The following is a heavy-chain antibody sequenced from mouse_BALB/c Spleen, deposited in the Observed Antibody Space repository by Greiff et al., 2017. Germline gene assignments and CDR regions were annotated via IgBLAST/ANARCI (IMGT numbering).Heavy chain of an antibody. CDR3: ARQEVRRAWFAY. V-gene: IGHV5-12-1*01. CDR1: GFAFSSYD. J-gene: IGHJ3*01. CDR2: ISSGGGST. Sequence: EVMLVESGGGLVKPGGSLKLSCAASGFAFSSYDMSWVRQTPEKRLEWVAYISSGGGSTYYPDTVKGRFTISRDNAKNTLYLQMSSLKSEDTAMYYCARQEVRRAWFAYWGQGTLVTVSA. D-gene: IGHD2-14*01.